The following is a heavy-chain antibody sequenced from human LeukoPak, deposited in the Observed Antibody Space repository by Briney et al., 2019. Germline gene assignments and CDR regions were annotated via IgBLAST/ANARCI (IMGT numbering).Heavy chain of an antibody. V-gene: IGHV3-11*01. Sequence: KPGGSLRLSCAASGLTFSDYYMSWIRQAPGKGLEWVSYISSSGTTIYYADSVESRFTISRDNAKNSLYLQMNSLRAEDTAVYFCARWDSSGCLDYWGQGTLVTVSS. J-gene: IGHJ4*02. CDR3: ARWDSSGCLDY. D-gene: IGHD3-22*01. CDR1: GLTFSDYY. CDR2: ISSSGTTI.